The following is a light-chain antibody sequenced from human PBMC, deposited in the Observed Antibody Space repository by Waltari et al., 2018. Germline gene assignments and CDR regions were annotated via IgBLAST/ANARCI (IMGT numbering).Light chain of an antibody. Sequence: SYVLTQPPSVSVAPGQTATITCEESNIGSKTVHWYRQKPGQAPVVVVYDDTFRPSGIPERFSGSNSGRTATLTISRVEAGDEADYYCQVWDSSSKYVFGTGTKV. J-gene: IGLJ1*01. CDR2: DDT. CDR3: QVWDSSSKYV. CDR1: NIGSKT. V-gene: IGLV3-21*02.